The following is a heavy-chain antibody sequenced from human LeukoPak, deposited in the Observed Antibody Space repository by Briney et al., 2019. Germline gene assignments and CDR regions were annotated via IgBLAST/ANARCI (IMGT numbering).Heavy chain of an antibody. D-gene: IGHD3-16*01. J-gene: IGHJ4*02. V-gene: IGHV3-20*04. CDR1: GFSFDEYG. Sequence: GGSLRLSCAASGFSFDEYGMNWVRQAPGKGLEWVSVINWSGGKTEYADSVKGRFTISRDNAKNSLYLQMNSLRAEDTALYYCARGASYWGQGTLVTVSS. CDR3: ARGASY. CDR2: INWSGGKT.